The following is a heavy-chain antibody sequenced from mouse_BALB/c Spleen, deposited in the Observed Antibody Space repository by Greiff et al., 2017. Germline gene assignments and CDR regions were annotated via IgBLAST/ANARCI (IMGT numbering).Heavy chain of an antibody. D-gene: IGHD2-1*01. CDR1: GYSFTGYF. CDR2: INPYNGDT. Sequence: EVKLMESGPELVKPGASVKISCKASGYSFTGYFMNWVKQSHGKSLEWIGRINPYNGDTFYNQKFKGKATLTVDKSSSTAHMELLSLTSEDSAVYYCGSGGYGNYDYFDYWGQGTTLTVSS. CDR3: GSGGYGNYDYFDY. J-gene: IGHJ2*01. V-gene: IGHV1-37*01.